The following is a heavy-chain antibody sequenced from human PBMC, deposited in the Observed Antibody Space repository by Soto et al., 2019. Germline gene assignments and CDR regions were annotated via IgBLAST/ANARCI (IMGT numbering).Heavy chain of an antibody. J-gene: IGHJ6*02. D-gene: IGHD1-26*01. V-gene: IGHV4-30-4*01. CDR3: ARSVGYYYYGMDV. Sequence: QVHLEESGPGLVKPSQTLSLTYTVLGDSIRSGDYYWNWIRQPPGRGLEWIGYIYYSGSTYYNPSLKSRLTMSVDTSKNQFSLRLSSVIAADTAVYYCARSVGYYYYGMDVWGQGTTVIVSS. CDR2: IYYSGST. CDR1: GDSIRSGDYY.